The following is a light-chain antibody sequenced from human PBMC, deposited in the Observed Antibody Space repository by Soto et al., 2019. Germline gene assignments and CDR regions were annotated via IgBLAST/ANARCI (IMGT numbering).Light chain of an antibody. CDR1: QGISSA. Sequence: AIQLTQSPSSLSASVGDSVTITCRASQGISSALAWYQQTPWRAPKLLIYDATTLASGVPSRFSGSICRTDVPLSVSNLPPEDFATDYCQQFDDYQFTFGPGTKVDI. CDR2: DAT. J-gene: IGKJ3*01. CDR3: QQFDDYQFT. V-gene: IGKV1D-13*01.